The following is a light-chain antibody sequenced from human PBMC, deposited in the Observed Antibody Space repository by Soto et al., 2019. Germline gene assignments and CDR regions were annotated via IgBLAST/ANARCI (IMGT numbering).Light chain of an antibody. CDR2: DAS. J-gene: IGKJ1*01. CDR3: QQYGSPPWT. CDR1: QSVRSSY. V-gene: IGKV3D-20*01. Sequence: EVVLTQSPATLSLSPGERATLSCGASQSVRSSYLAWYQQKTGLAPRLLIYDASSRATGFPDRFRGSGSGTDFTLTINRLEPEDFAEYYCQQYGSPPWTFGQWTKVKVK.